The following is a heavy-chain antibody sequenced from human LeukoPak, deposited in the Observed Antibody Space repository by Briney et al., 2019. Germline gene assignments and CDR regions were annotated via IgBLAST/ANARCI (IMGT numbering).Heavy chain of an antibody. V-gene: IGHV1-69*13. Sequence: ASVKVSCKASGGTFSSYAISWVRQAPGQGLEWVGGIIPIFGTANYAQKFQGRVTITADESTSTAYMELSSLRSEDTAVYYCATQATYYYGSGSYFPYWGQGTLVTVSS. CDR3: ATQATYYYGSGSYFPY. CDR2: IIPIFGTA. J-gene: IGHJ4*02. CDR1: GGTFSSYA. D-gene: IGHD3-10*01.